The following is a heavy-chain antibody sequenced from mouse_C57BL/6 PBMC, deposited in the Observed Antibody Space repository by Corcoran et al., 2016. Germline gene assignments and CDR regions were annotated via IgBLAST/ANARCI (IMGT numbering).Heavy chain of an antibody. V-gene: IGHV9-3*01. D-gene: IGHD2-1*01. Sequence: QIQLVQSGPELKKPGETVKISCKASGYTFTTYGMSWVKQAPGKGLKWMGWINTYSGVPTYADDFKGRFAFSLETSASTAYLQINNLKNEDTATYFCASEDGNPTVSWFAYWGQGTLVTVSA. CDR1: GYTFTTYG. J-gene: IGHJ3*01. CDR3: ASEDGNPTVSWFAY. CDR2: INTYSGVP.